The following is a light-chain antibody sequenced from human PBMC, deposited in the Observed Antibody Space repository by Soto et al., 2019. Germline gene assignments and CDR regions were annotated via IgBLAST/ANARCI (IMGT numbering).Light chain of an antibody. CDR1: QSVSRSY. Sequence: EIVLTQSAGSLSWSAGDRASLSCSASQSVSRSYLVLYQQKPGQAPRLLMYGASIRAAGVPDRFSGSGSGTEFTLTISRLEPEDFTVYYCHHYETFGQGTKVDIK. V-gene: IGKV3-20*01. CDR2: GAS. J-gene: IGKJ1*01. CDR3: HHYET.